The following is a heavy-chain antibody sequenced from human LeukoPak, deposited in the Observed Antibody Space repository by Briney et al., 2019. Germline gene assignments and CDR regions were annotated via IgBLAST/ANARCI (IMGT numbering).Heavy chain of an antibody. Sequence: SETLSLTCTVSGGSISSSTYYWGWIRQPPGKGLEWIGTISYSGSTYYNPSLKSRVTISVDTSKNQFSLKLTSVTAADTAVYYCARVWDYYDGSAYYKVFDPWGQGTLVTVSA. CDR2: ISYSGST. J-gene: IGHJ5*02. CDR3: ARVWDYYDGSAYYKVFDP. CDR1: GGSISSSTYY. D-gene: IGHD3-22*01. V-gene: IGHV4-39*07.